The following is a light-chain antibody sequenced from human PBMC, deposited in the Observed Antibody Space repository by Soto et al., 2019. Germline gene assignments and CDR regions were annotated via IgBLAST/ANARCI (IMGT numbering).Light chain of an antibody. CDR3: AAWDDSLNGLV. CDR2: SNN. V-gene: IGLV1-44*01. J-gene: IGLJ2*01. CDR1: SSNIGSNT. Sequence: QSVLTQPPSASGTPGQRVTISCSGSSSNIGSNTVNWYQQLPGTAPKLLIYSNNQRPSGVPDRFSGSKSGTSASLAISGLQSEDDADYYCAAWDDSLNGLVFGGGTKLTVL.